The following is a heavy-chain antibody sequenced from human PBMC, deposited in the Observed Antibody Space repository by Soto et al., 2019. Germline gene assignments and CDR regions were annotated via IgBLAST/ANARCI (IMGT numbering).Heavy chain of an antibody. CDR1: GYSFTGHY. CDR3: ARDLCPLGSGSPCPTYGMDL. CDR2: LKPDNGGT. D-gene: IGHD3-10*01. Sequence: QVQLVQSGAEVKPPGASVKVSCKASGYSFTGHYMHWVRQVSGKRLEFLGWLKPDNGGTYYAPKFQGRVTFTRDTSTTTTYMELSGLHSDDTAVYYCARDLCPLGSGSPCPTYGMDLWGQGTTVAGS. J-gene: IGHJ6*02. V-gene: IGHV1-2*02.